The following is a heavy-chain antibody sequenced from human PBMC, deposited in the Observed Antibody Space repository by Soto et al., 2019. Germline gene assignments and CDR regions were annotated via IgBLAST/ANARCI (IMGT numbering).Heavy chain of an antibody. D-gene: IGHD2-15*01. CDR3: ATGFLGLCTGGNCPLDY. Sequence: QVQLVESGGGVVQPERSLRLSCAASGFTFSRQAMHWVRQAPGRGLEWVAVIWYHGIDKYYADSVKGRFTISRDNSKNTVYLQMNSLRVEDTAVYYCATGFLGLCTGGNCPLDYWGQGTLVTVSS. CDR2: IWYHGIDK. CDR1: GFTFSRQA. V-gene: IGHV3-33*01. J-gene: IGHJ4*02.